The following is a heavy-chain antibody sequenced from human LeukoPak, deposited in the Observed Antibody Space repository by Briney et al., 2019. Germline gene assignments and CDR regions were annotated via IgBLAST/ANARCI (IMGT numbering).Heavy chain of an antibody. Sequence: PSQTLSLTCTVSGGSISSGDYYWSWIRQPPGKGLEWIGYIYYSGSTYYNPSLKSRVTISVDTSKNQFSLKLSSVTAADTAVYYCARVPPPGGRTQGFFDYWGQGTLVTVSS. CDR3: ARVPPPGGRTQGFFDY. J-gene: IGHJ4*02. CDR1: GGSISSGDYY. D-gene: IGHD4-23*01. V-gene: IGHV4-30-4*01. CDR2: IYYSGST.